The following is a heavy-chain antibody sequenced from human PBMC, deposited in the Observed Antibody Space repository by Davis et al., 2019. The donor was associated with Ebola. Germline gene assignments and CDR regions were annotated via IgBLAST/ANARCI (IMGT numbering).Heavy chain of an antibody. D-gene: IGHD6-13*01. J-gene: IGHJ4*02. CDR2: TYYRSKWYN. CDR1: GDSVSRNSAA. CDR3: ARGSRTFDY. V-gene: IGHV6-1*01. Sequence: HSQTLSLTCAISGDSVSRNSAAWHWIRQSPSRGLEWLGRTYYRSKWYNDYAVSVKSRININPDTSKNQFSLQLNFVTPEDTAVYYCARGSRTFDYWGQGTLVTVSS.